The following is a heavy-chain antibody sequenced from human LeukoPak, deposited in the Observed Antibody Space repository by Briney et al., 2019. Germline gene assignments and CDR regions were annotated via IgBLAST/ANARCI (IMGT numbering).Heavy chain of an antibody. D-gene: IGHD2-2*01. Sequence: GGSLRLSCAASGFTFSSYSINWVRQAPGKVLEWVLSISSSGAYIYYADSVKGRFTISRDNAKNSLYLQMSSLRAEDTAVYYCASPGSCSSTSCYVGYMDVWGKGTTVTVSS. CDR3: ASPGSCSSTSCYVGYMDV. J-gene: IGHJ6*03. CDR2: ISSSGAYI. V-gene: IGHV3-21*01. CDR1: GFTFSSYS.